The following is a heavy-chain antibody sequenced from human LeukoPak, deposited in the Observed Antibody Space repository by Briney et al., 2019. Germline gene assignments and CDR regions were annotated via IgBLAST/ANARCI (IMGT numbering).Heavy chain of an antibody. CDR3: ARDRWFDP. Sequence: SETLSLTCTVSGGSISSSSYYWGWIRQPPGKGLEWIGYIYDSGSTNYNPSLKSRVTISVDTSKNQFSLKMNSVTAADTAVYYCARDRWFDPWGQGTLVTVSS. CDR1: GGSISSSSYY. J-gene: IGHJ5*02. CDR2: IYDSGST. V-gene: IGHV4-39*07.